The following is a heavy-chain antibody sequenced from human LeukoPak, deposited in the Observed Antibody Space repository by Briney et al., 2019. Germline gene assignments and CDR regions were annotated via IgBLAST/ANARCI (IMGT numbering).Heavy chain of an antibody. Sequence: GGSLRLSCEGSGFTFSAYNMNWVRQAPGKGLESISYISSSSATIFYADSVKGRFTISRDNDKNSLYLQMNSLRPEDTAVYYCAKGEWELVSQFFYWGQGTLVTVSS. CDR1: GFTFSAYN. CDR3: AKGEWELVSQFFY. CDR2: ISSSSATI. V-gene: IGHV3-48*01. J-gene: IGHJ4*02. D-gene: IGHD1-26*01.